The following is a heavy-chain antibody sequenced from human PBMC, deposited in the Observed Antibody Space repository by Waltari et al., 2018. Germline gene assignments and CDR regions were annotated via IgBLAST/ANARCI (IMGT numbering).Heavy chain of an antibody. Sequence: QVQLQQWGAGLLKPSETLSLTCAVYGGSFSGYYWSWIRQPPGKGLEWIGEINHSGSTNYNPSLKSRVTISVDTSKNQFSLKLSSVTAADTAVYYCARHPYYYDSSGYYPSRGFDYWGQGTLVTVSS. CDR2: INHSGST. D-gene: IGHD3-22*01. V-gene: IGHV4-34*01. J-gene: IGHJ4*02. CDR1: GGSFSGYY. CDR3: ARHPYYYDSSGYYPSRGFDY.